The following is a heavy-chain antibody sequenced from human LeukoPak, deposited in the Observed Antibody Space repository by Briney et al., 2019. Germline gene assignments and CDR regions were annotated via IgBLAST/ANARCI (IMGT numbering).Heavy chain of an antibody. J-gene: IGHJ4*02. V-gene: IGHV4-34*01. CDR3: ARETYYYDSSGYYSTPGDY. CDR2: INHSGST. Sequence: PSETLSLTCAVYGGSFSGYYWSWIRQPPGKGLEWIGEINHSGSTNYNPSLKSRVTISVDTSKNQFSLKLSSVTAADTAVYYCARETYYYDSSGYYSTPGDYWGQGTLVTVSS. CDR1: GGSFSGYY. D-gene: IGHD3-22*01.